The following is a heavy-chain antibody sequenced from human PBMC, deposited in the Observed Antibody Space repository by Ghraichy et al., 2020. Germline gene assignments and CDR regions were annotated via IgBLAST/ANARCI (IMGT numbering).Heavy chain of an antibody. CDR3: ASASGWENYYYYYGMDV. CDR2: INHSGST. Sequence: ETLSLTCAVYGGSFSGYYWSWIRQPPGKGLEWIGEINHSGSTNYNPSLKSRVTISVDTSKNQFSLKLSSVTAADTAVYYCASASGWENYYYYYGMDVWGQGTTVTVSS. J-gene: IGHJ6*02. D-gene: IGHD6-19*01. CDR1: GGSFSGYY. V-gene: IGHV4-34*01.